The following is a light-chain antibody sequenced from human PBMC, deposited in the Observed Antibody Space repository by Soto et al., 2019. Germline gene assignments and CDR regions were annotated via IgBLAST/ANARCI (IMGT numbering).Light chain of an antibody. J-gene: IGKJ1*01. V-gene: IGKV3D-20*02. Sequence: EIVLTQSPGTLSLSPGERATLSCRASQSVSTRSLAWYQQKPGQAPRLLISGASSRAADIPDRFSGSGSGTDFTLTISSLEPKDFAVYYCQQRSNWPGTFGQGTKVEIK. CDR2: GAS. CDR1: QSVSTRS. CDR3: QQRSNWPGT.